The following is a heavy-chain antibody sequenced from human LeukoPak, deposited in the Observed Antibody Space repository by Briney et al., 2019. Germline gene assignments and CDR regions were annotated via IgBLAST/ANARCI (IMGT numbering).Heavy chain of an antibody. CDR2: INHSGST. D-gene: IGHD3-16*01. CDR3: ARGTVQMGMGERFFDF. J-gene: IGHJ4*02. CDR1: GGSFSGYY. Sequence: SETLSLTCAVYGGSFSGYYWSWIRQPPGKGLEWIGEINHSGSTNYNASLKSRVTISVDTSKNQFSLKLSSVTAADTAVYYCARGTVQMGMGERFFDFWGQGTLVTVSS. V-gene: IGHV4-34*01.